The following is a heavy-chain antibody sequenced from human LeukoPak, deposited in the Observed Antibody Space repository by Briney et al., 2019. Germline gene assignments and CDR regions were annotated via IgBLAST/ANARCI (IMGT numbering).Heavy chain of an antibody. J-gene: IGHJ4*02. CDR2: VSTYNGNT. V-gene: IGHV1-18*01. D-gene: IGHD1-26*01. Sequence: ASVKVSCKASGYTFTSYGISWVRQAPGQGLEWMGWVSTYNGNTKYAQNLQGRVTTTTDTSTSTAYMELRSLRSDDTAMYYCARQSTGSYYSPIDYWGLGTLVTVSS. CDR1: GYTFTSYG. CDR3: ARQSTGSYYSPIDY.